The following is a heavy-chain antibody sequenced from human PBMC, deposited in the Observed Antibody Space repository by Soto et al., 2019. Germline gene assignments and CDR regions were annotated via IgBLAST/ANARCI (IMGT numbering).Heavy chain of an antibody. D-gene: IGHD3-22*01. CDR3: ARLTTIDYYDSSGYYGSFGY. CDR2: IWYDGSNE. V-gene: IGHV3-33*01. J-gene: IGHJ4*02. Sequence: GGSLRLSCAASGFTFSSYVMHWVRQAPGKGLEWVAVIWYDGSNEYYEDSVKGRFTISRDNSKNTLYLQMNSLRAEDTAVYYCARLTTIDYYDSSGYYGSFGYWGQGALVTVSS. CDR1: GFTFSSYV.